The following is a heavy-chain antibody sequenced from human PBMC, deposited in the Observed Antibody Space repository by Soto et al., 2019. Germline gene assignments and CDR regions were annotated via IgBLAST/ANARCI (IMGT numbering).Heavy chain of an antibody. CDR1: GYTFTSYD. D-gene: IGHD2-21*02. J-gene: IGHJ4*02. CDR3: ASSAHCGGDCYSL. Sequence: ASVKVSCKASGYTFTSYDINWVRQATGQGLEWMGWMNPNSGNTGYAQKFQGRVTMTRNTSISTAYMELSSLRSEDTAVDYCASSAHCGGDCYSLWGQGTLVTVSS. CDR2: MNPNSGNT. V-gene: IGHV1-8*01.